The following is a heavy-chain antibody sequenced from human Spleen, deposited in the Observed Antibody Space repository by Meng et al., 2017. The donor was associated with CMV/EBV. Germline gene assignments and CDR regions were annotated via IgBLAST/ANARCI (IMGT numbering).Heavy chain of an antibody. CDR1: GLNFSVYA. V-gene: IGHV3-23*04. CDR3: ARVVGYFDY. Sequence: EVRLVECGGGLVQPGGSLRLFCAASGLNFSVYAMNWVRQAPGKGLDWVSAISGSGRTTYYEDSVKGRFTISRDNSKNTLYLQMNSLRAEDTAVYYCARVVGYFDYWGQGTLVTVSS. CDR2: ISGSGRTT. J-gene: IGHJ4*02. D-gene: IGHD2-15*01.